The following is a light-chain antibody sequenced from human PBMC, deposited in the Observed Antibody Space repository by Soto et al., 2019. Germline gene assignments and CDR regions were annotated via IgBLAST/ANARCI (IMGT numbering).Light chain of an antibody. J-gene: IGKJ1*01. Sequence: VLTQSPGTLSLSPGERATLSCRASQSVSSSYLAWYQQKPGQAPRLLIYGASSRATGIPDRFSSSGSGTDFTLTISRLEPEDFAVYYCQQYGSSPWAFGQGTKV. CDR3: QQYGSSPWA. CDR2: GAS. V-gene: IGKV3-20*01. CDR1: QSVSSSY.